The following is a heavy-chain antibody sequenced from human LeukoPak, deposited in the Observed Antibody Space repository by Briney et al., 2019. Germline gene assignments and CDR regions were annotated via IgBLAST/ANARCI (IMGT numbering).Heavy chain of an antibody. CDR1: GGSISSYY. J-gene: IGHJ3*02. CDR2: IYSSGST. CDR3: ARTSPKNGAFDI. Sequence: ASETLSLTCTVSGGSISSYYWSWIRQPAGKGLEWIGRIYSSGSTNYNPSLNSRVTMSVDTSKNQFSLKLTSVTAADTAVYYCARTSPKNGAFDIWGQGTMVTVSS. V-gene: IGHV4-4*07. D-gene: IGHD2-8*01.